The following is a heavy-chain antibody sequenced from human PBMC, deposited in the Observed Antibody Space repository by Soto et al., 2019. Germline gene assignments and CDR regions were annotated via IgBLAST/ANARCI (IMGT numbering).Heavy chain of an antibody. V-gene: IGHV3-66*01. CDR2: IYSGGST. CDR3: AREDVDIVGAGDY. Sequence: EVQLVESGGGLVQPGGSLRLSCAASGFTVSSNYMSWVRQAPGKGLEWVSVIYSGGSTYYADSVKGRFTISRDNSKNTLYLQMNSLRAEDTAVYYCAREDVDIVGAGDYWGQGTLVTVSS. CDR1: GFTVSSNY. D-gene: IGHD5-12*01. J-gene: IGHJ4*02.